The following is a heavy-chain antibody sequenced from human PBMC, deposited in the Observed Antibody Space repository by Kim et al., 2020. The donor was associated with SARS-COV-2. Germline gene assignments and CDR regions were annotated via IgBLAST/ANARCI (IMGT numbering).Heavy chain of an antibody. Sequence: ASVKVSCKASGYTFTSYAMNWVRQAPGQGLEWMGWINTNTGNPTYAQGFTGRFVFSLDTSVSTAYLQISSLKAEDTAVYYCAGGGQSGLTLYYSGLDYWGQGTLVTVSS. CDR2: INTNTGNP. D-gene: IGHD3-16*01. CDR3: AGGGQSGLTLYYSGLDY. J-gene: IGHJ4*02. V-gene: IGHV7-4-1*02. CDR1: GYTFTSYA.